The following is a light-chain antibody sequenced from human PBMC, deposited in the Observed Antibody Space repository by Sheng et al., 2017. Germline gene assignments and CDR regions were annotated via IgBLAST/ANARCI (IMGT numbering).Light chain of an antibody. V-gene: IGLV3-21*03. CDR2: DDS. CDR1: NIGRKT. J-gene: IGLJ2*01. CDR3: QVWDSSSTHIV. Sequence: SYMLGQPPSVSVAPGKTATITCGGDNIGRKTVHWYQQKPGQAPVLVVYDDSDRPSGIPERFSGANSGNTATLTINRVEAGDEADYYCQVWDSSSTHIVFGGGTKLTVL.